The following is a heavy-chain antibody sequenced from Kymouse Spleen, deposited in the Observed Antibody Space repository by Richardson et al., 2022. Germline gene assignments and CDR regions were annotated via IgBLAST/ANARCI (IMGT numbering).Heavy chain of an antibody. CDR3: AKDSSSGSYYYYGMDV. V-gene: IGHV3-9*01. CDR1: GFTFDDYA. D-gene: IGHD1-26*01. Sequence: EVQLVESGGGLVQPGRSLRLSCAASGFTFDDYAMHWVRQAPGKGLEWVSGISWNSGSIGYADSVKGRFTISRDNAKNSLYLQMNSLRAEDTALYYCAKDSSSGSYYYYGMDVWGQGTTVTVSS. CDR2: ISWNSGSI. J-gene: IGHJ6*02.